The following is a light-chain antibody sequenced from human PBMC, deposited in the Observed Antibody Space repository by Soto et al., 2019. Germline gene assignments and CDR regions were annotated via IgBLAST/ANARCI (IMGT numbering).Light chain of an antibody. CDR1: SSDVGTNTL. V-gene: IGLV2-23*01. J-gene: IGLJ3*02. Sequence: QSVLTQPAAVSGSPGQSITISCTGTSSDVGTNTLVSWYQQYPGKAPNLMIYATSKRPSGVAHRFAGSKSGDTAPPTIAVLHDEDEDDYYCTSYARGSTFVFGGGTKLTVL. CDR2: ATS. CDR3: TSYARGSTFV.